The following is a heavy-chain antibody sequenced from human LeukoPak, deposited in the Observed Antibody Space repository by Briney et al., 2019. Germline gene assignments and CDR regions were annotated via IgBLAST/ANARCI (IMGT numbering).Heavy chain of an antibody. CDR1: GYTFTGYY. CDR2: INPNSGGT. CDR3: ARVATVTTVRAAFDI. J-gene: IGHJ3*02. V-gene: IGHV1-2*02. D-gene: IGHD4-17*01. Sequence: ASVKVSCKASGYTFTGYYMHWVRQAPGQGLEWMGWINPNSGGTNYAQKFQGRVTMTRDTSISTAYMGLSRLRSDDTAVYYCARVATVTTVRAAFDIWGQGTMVTVSS.